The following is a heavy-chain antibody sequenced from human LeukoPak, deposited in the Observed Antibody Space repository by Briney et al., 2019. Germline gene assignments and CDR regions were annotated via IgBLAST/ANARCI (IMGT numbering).Heavy chain of an antibody. V-gene: IGHV4-59*01. CDR2: IYYSGST. D-gene: IGHD1-14*01. Sequence: AGTLSLSCTASGGTFSSYDMSWVRQPPGKGLEWIGYIYYSGSTNYNASITSRVTIPADKSKTKFSLKVSSVAGEETAVDYCARAEITSSGSNWFDPWGQGTLVTVSS. J-gene: IGHJ5*02. CDR3: ARAEITSSGSNWFDP. CDR1: GGTFSSYD.